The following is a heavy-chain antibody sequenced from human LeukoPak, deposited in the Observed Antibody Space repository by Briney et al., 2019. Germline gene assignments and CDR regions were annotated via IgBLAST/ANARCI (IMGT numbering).Heavy chain of an antibody. D-gene: IGHD1-26*01. CDR2: IKYDASST. Sequence: PGGSLRLSCAASGFTFSSYTMHWVRQAPGKGLEWVSRIKYDASSTSYADSVRGRFTISRDNAKNTLYLQMNRLRAEDTAVYYCARGATYAYYQDYWGQGTLVTVSS. CDR1: GFTFSSYT. V-gene: IGHV3-74*01. J-gene: IGHJ4*02. CDR3: ARGATYAYYQDY.